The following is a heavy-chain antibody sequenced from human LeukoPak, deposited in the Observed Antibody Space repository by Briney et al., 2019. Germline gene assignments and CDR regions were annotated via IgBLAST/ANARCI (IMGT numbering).Heavy chain of an antibody. CDR1: GGTFSSYA. D-gene: IGHD3-16*01. CDR2: IIPIFGTA. Sequence: RGSVKVSCKASGGTFSSYAISWVRQAPGQGLEWMGGIIPIFGTANYAQKFQGRVTITADESTSTAYMELSSLRSEDTAVYYCASYDPLSNWFDPWGQGTLVTVSS. J-gene: IGHJ5*02. V-gene: IGHV1-69*13. CDR3: ASYDPLSNWFDP.